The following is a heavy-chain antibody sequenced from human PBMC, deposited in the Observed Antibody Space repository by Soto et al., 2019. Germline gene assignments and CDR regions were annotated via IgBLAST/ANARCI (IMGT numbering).Heavy chain of an antibody. V-gene: IGHV3-33*01. Sequence: QVKLVESGGGVVQPGRALRLSCAAAGFTFRSHGMHWVRQAPGKGLEWVAVIWYDGSHQYYGDSVKGRLTISRDNSKNTWCLQMNRLRAEDTAIYYCAREGDGGEAPFDCWVQGPLVSVSS. J-gene: IGHJ4*02. D-gene: IGHD2-21*01. CDR1: GFTFRSHG. CDR3: AREGDGGEAPFDC. CDR2: IWYDGSHQ.